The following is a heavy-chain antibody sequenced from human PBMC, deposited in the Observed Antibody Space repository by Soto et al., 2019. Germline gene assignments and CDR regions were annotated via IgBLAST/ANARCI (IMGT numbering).Heavy chain of an antibody. CDR2: ISGSGGST. D-gene: IGHD1-7*01. J-gene: IGHJ5*02. Sequence: GGSLRLSCAASGFTFSSYAMSWVRQAPGKGLEWVSVISGSGGSTYYADSVKGRSTISRDNSKNTLYLQMNSLRAEDTAVYYCAKNRITGTSNWFDPWGQGTLVTVSS. CDR3: AKNRITGTSNWFDP. CDR1: GFTFSSYA. V-gene: IGHV3-23*01.